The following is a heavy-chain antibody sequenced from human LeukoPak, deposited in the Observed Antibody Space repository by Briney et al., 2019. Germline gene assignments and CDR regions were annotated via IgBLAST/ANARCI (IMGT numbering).Heavy chain of an antibody. CDR3: ARHQGEIDAFDI. CDR2: ISSSGST. D-gene: IGHD3-16*01. J-gene: IGHJ3*02. CDR1: GDSISSGDYY. Sequence: SETLSLTCTVSGDSISSGDYYWSWIRQPAGKGLEWIGRISSSGSTNYNPSLKSRVTISVDTSKNQFSLKLSSVTAADTAVYYCARHQGEIDAFDIWGQGTMVTVSS. V-gene: IGHV4-61*02.